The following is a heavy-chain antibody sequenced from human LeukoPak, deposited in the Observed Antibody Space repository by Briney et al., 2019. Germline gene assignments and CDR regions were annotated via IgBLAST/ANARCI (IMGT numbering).Heavy chain of an antibody. Sequence: GEPLTISCMGSGYSFTSNWVGWLRQMPGKGLTGMGIIYPGDSDTRYSPSFQGQVTISADKSISTAYLQWSSLKASDTAMYYCARHVTVGATYYYYYMDVWGKGTTVTVSS. CDR1: GYSFTSNW. CDR2: IYPGDSDT. D-gene: IGHD1-26*01. CDR3: ARHVTVGATYYYYYMDV. V-gene: IGHV5-51*01. J-gene: IGHJ6*03.